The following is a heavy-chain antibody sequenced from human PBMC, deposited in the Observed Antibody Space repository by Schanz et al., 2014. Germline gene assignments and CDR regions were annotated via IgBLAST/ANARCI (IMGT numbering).Heavy chain of an antibody. CDR1: GFTFSNYG. CDR3: ARVLGGDEGLDQ. Sequence: QVQLVESGGGVVQPGGSLRLSCAASGFTFSNYGLHWVRQAPGKGLEWVAVISYDGSHKDYADSVKGRFTISRDNSKNTLYLQMNSLRAEDTALYYCARVLGGDEGLDQWGQGTLVTVSS. CDR2: ISYDGSHK. V-gene: IGHV3-30*19. J-gene: IGHJ4*02. D-gene: IGHD4-17*01.